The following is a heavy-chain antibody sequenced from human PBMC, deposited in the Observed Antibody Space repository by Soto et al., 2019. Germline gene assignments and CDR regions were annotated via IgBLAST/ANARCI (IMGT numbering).Heavy chain of an antibody. CDR2: TYYGSKWFH. D-gene: IGHD3-10*01. V-gene: IGHV6-1*01. CDR3: ARGNALDV. J-gene: IGHJ3*01. CDR1: GDSVSSDITS. Sequence: PSQTLSLTCAISGDSVSSDITSWNWIRQSPSRGLEWLGRTYYGSKWFHDYAASVKSRITINPDTSKNQFSLELNSMTPEDTAVYYCARGNALDVWGQGTVVTVSS.